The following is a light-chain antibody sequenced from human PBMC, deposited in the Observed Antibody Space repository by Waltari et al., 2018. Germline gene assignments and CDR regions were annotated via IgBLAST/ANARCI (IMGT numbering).Light chain of an antibody. J-gene: IGKJ2*01. Sequence: DIQMTQSPSSLSASVGDRVTITCQASQDISKYLNWYQQKPGKGPKLLTYDTPNAKAGVASRFSTSGSGTDFTFTISSLQPEDIATYYCQQYRSLPYTFGQGTKLEIK. V-gene: IGKV1-33*01. CDR2: DTP. CDR1: QDISKY. CDR3: QQYRSLPYT.